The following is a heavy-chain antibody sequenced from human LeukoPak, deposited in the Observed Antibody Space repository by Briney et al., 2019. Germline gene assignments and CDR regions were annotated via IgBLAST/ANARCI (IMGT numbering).Heavy chain of an antibody. V-gene: IGHV1-18*01. J-gene: IGHJ4*02. CDR2: ISAYNGNT. CDR1: GYTFTSYG. Sequence: ASAKVSCKASGYTFTSYGISWVRQAPGQGLEWMGWISAYNGNTNYAQKLQGRVTMTTDTSTSTAYMELRSLRSDDTAVYYCARGLTWIQLWLVGYWGQGTLVTVSS. D-gene: IGHD5-18*01. CDR3: ARGLTWIQLWLVGY.